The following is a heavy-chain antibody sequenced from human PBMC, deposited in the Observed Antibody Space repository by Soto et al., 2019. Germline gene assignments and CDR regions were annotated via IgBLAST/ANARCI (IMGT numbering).Heavy chain of an antibody. Sequence: SQALSLTCAISGDSVSSNSAAWNWIRQSPSRGLEWLGRTYYRSKWYNDYAVSVKSRITINPDTSKNQFSLQLNSVTPEDTAVYYFARDGNHYGDYVWLSYGMAVWGQETTVTLSS. J-gene: IGHJ6*02. V-gene: IGHV6-1*01. CDR3: ARDGNHYGDYVWLSYGMAV. D-gene: IGHD4-17*01. CDR2: TYYRSKWYN. CDR1: GDSVSSNSAA.